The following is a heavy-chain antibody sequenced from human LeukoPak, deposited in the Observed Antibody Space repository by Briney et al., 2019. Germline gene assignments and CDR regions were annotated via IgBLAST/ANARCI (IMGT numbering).Heavy chain of an antibody. V-gene: IGHV3-73*01. CDR1: GFTFSGSA. CDR3: TRDSGTYNWFDP. Sequence: GGSLRLSCAASGFTFSGSAIHWVRQSSGKGLEWVGQIDKKDKGYATATAYAASVKGRFTISRDDSINTAYLQMKSLKTEDTALYYCTRDSGTYNWFDPWGQGTLVTVCS. J-gene: IGHJ5*02. D-gene: IGHD1-26*01. CDR2: IDKKDKGYATAT.